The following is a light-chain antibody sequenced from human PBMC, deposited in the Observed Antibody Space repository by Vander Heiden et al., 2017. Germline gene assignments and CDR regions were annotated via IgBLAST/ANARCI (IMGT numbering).Light chain of an antibody. CDR1: QGFSSY. CDR2: AAS. Sequence: IHFTPSPSSLALSVGDRVTTTCRASQGFSSYLAWYQQKPGKAPKLLIYAASTMQSGVPARFSGSGSGTDFTLTISSLQPEDFATYYCQQLSSYPQTFGQGTKLEIK. V-gene: IGKV1-9*01. J-gene: IGKJ2*01. CDR3: QQLSSYPQT.